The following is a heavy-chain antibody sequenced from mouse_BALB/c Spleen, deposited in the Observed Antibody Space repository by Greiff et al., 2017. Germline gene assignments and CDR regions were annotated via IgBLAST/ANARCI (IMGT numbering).Heavy chain of an antibody. CDR2: ISSGSSTI. V-gene: IGHV5-17*02. Sequence: EVKVVESGGGLVQPGGSRKLSCAASGFTFSSFGMHWVRQAPEKGLEWVAYISSGSSTIYYADTVKGRFTISRDNPKNTLFLQMTSLRSEDTAMYYCARSLFAYWGQGTLVTVSA. CDR3: ARSLFAY. CDR1: GFTFSSFG. J-gene: IGHJ3*01.